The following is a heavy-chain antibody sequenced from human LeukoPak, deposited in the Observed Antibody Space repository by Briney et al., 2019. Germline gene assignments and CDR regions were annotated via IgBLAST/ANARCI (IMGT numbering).Heavy chain of an antibody. Sequence: SETLSLTCTVAGGSISSYYWTWIRQPAGKGLEWIGRIYTRGTTKYNPSLKSRVTISIDKSKNQFSLKLTSVTAADTAVYYCARLRGGVQLWGNWGQGTLVTVSS. CDR1: GGSISSYY. V-gene: IGHV4-4*07. D-gene: IGHD3-16*01. CDR2: IYTRGTT. J-gene: IGHJ4*02. CDR3: ARLRGGVQLWGN.